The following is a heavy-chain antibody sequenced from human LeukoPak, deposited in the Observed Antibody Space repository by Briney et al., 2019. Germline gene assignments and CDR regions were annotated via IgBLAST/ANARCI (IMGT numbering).Heavy chain of an antibody. V-gene: IGHV5-51*01. CDR2: IYPGDSDT. CDR3: ARLIFIAAAGTGDADAFDI. D-gene: IGHD6-13*01. Sequence: GESLKISCKGSGYSFTSYWIGWVRQMPGKGLEWMGIIYPGDSDTRYSPFFQGQVTISADKSISTAYLQWSSLKASDTAMYYCARLIFIAAAGTGDADAFDIWGQGTMVTVSS. CDR1: GYSFTSYW. J-gene: IGHJ3*02.